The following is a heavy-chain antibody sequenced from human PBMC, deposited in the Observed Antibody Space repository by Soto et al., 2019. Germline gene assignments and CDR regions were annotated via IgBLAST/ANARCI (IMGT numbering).Heavy chain of an antibody. CDR1: GYTLTELS. D-gene: IGHD2-15*01. CDR2: FDPEDGET. CDR3: ATFAYPTDSGGRNNWFDP. V-gene: IGHV1-24*01. J-gene: IGHJ5*02. Sequence: ASVKVSCKVSGYTLTELSMHWVRQAPGKGLEWMGGFDPEDGETIYAQKFQGRVTMTEDTSTDTAYMELSSLRSEDTAVYYCATFAYPTDSGGRNNWFDPWGHGTLVTVSS.